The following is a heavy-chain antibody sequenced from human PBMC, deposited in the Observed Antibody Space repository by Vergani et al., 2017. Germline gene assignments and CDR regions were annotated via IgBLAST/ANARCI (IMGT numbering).Heavy chain of an antibody. J-gene: IGHJ4*02. CDR1: GFTFNEYS. V-gene: IGHV3-43*01. Sequence: EVKLVESGGVVVQPGGSLRLSCATSGFTFNEYSIHWVRQPPGKGLEWVSVISWDGETAYYADSVRGRFTISRDNAKNSLYLQMNSLRAEDTALYYCAKVNHYCSSTSCYFDYWGQGTLVTVSS. D-gene: IGHD2-2*01. CDR3: AKVNHYCSSTSCYFDY. CDR2: ISWDGETA.